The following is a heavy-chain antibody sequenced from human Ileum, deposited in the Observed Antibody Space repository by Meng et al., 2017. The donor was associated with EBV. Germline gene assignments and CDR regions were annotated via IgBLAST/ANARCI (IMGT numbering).Heavy chain of an antibody. D-gene: IGHD3-10*01. CDR1: GDSVSGSDW. CDR2: VYHDGAT. J-gene: IGHJ4*02. CDR3: ARSSPIVRGLDY. Sequence: QVQLHESGPGLVKPSGTLSLTCAVSGDSVSGSDWWSWVRQPPGKGLEWIGEVYHDGATNYHPSLKSRVTISLDKSKNEVNLHLNSLTAADTAVYFCARSSPIVRGLDYWGQGTLVTASS. V-gene: IGHV4-4*02.